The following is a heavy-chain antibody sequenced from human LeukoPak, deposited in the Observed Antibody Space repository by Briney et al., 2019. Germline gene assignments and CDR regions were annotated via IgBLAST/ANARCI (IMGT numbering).Heavy chain of an antibody. J-gene: IGHJ4*02. CDR2: ISTTGTTI. D-gene: IGHD2-8*01. CDR3: ARVGQEYAGVNY. CDR1: GFTFSAYH. Sequence: GGSLRLSCAVSGFTFSAYHINWVRQAPGKGLEWISYISTTGTTIHYADSVKGRFAISRDNAKSSLYLQMNSLRDEDTAVYYCARVGQEYAGVNYWGQGTLVTVSA. V-gene: IGHV3-48*02.